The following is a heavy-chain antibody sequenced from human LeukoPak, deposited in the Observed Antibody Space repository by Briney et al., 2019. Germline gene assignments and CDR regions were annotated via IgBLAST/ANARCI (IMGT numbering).Heavy chain of an antibody. J-gene: IGHJ5*02. Sequence: SVKVSCKASGGTFSSYAISLVRQAPGQGLEWMGGIIPIFGTANYAQKFQGRVTITTDESTSTAYMELSSLRSEDTAVYYCARANWNDGHYNLFNPWGQGTLVTVSS. CDR3: ARANWNDGHYNLFNP. D-gene: IGHD1-1*01. CDR1: GGTFSSYA. V-gene: IGHV1-69*05. CDR2: IIPIFGTA.